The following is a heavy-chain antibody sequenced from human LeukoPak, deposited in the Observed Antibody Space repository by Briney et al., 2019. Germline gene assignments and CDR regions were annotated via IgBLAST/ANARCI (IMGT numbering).Heavy chain of an antibody. CDR2: ISYDGSLK. V-gene: IGHV3-30*18. D-gene: IGHD3-10*01. J-gene: IGHJ3*02. Sequence: GGSLRLSCAASGFTFSNFGMHWVRQAPGKGLEWVAVISYDGSLKHYLDSVKGRFTISRDNSKNTLYLQMDSLRVEDTAVYYCAKKYSYGSGAGDALDIWGHGTLVIVSS. CDR3: AKKYSYGSGAGDALDI. CDR1: GFTFSNFG.